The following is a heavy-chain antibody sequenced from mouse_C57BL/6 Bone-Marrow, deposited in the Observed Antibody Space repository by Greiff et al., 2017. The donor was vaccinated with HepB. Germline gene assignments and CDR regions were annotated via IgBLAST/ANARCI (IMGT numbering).Heavy chain of an antibody. CDR2: ISTGGGST. CDR1: GFTFSDYY. V-gene: IGHV5-12*01. D-gene: IGHD1-1*01. CDR3: ARQEKESVSGSSYERGAMDY. Sequence: EVKLMESGGGLVQPGGSLKLSCAASGFTFSDYYMYWVRQTPEKRLEWVAYISTGGGSTYYPDTVKGRFTISRDNAKNTLDLQLSRLKSEDTAMYYCARQEKESVSGSSYERGAMDYWGQGTSVTVSA. J-gene: IGHJ4*01.